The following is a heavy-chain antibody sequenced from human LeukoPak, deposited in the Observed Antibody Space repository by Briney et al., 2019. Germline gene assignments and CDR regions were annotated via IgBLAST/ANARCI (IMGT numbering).Heavy chain of an antibody. CDR1: GFTFSSYA. V-gene: IGHV3-23*01. Sequence: GGSLRLSCAASGFTFSSYAMTWVRQAPGKGLAWVSSISKSDGSTYYADSVKGRFTISRDNSKNTVYLNMDSLRVEDTAIYYCARGALIPDFRGQGTLVTVSS. D-gene: IGHD2-21*01. CDR3: ARGALIPDF. J-gene: IGHJ4*02. CDR2: ISKSDGST.